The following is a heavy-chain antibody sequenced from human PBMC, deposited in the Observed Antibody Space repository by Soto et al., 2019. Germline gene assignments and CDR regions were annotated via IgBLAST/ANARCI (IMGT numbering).Heavy chain of an antibody. Sequence: SVSNAWMNWVRPAPGKGLEWVGRIKSKTDGGTTDYAAPVKGRFTISRDDSKNTLYLQMNSLKTEDTAVYYCTTELEMATMVYFDYWGQGTLVTVSS. CDR2: IKSKTDGGTT. V-gene: IGHV3-15*07. J-gene: IGHJ4*02. D-gene: IGHD3-10*01. CDR3: TTELEMATMVYFDY. CDR1: SVSNAW.